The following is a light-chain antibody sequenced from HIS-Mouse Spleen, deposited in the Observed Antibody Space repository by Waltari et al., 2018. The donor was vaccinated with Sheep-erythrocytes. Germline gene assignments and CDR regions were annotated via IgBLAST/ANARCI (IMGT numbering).Light chain of an antibody. CDR2: EGS. CDR1: SSDVGSYNL. CDR3: CSYAVSSTPWV. Sequence: QSALTHPASVSGSPGQSITISCTGTSSDVGSYNLVSWYQQHPGKAPKLMIYEGSKRPSGVSNRFSGSKSGNTASLTISGLQAEDEADYYCCSYAVSSTPWVFGGGTKLTVL. V-gene: IGLV2-23*01. J-gene: IGLJ3*02.